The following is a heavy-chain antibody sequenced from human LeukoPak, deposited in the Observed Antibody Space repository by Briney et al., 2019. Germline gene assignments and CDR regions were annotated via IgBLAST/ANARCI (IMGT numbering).Heavy chain of an antibody. D-gene: IGHD2-2*01. CDR1: GGTFSSYA. CDR3: ARPFGYCSSTSCPSPFDY. J-gene: IGHJ4*02. CDR2: IIPIFGTA. Sequence: SVKVSCKASGGTFSSYAISWVRQAPGQGLEWMGGIIPIFGTANYAQKFQGRVAITADESTTTAYMELSSLRSEDTAVYYCARPFGYCSSTSCPSPFDYWGQGTLVTVSS. V-gene: IGHV1-69*13.